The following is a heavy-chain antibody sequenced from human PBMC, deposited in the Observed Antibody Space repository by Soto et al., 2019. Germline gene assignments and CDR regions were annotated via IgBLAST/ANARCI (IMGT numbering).Heavy chain of an antibody. D-gene: IGHD6-13*01. CDR1: GFTLSSYR. J-gene: IGHJ5*02. CDR2: INNDGSTT. V-gene: IGHV3-74*01. CDR3: AREEYSSSWYH. Sequence: EVQLVESGGGLVQPGGSLRLSCAASGFTLSSYRMHWGRQAPGKGLVWVSRINNDGSTTSYADSVTGRFTISRDSAKNTLYLQMNSLRAEDTAVYYCAREEYSSSWYHWGQGTLVTVSS.